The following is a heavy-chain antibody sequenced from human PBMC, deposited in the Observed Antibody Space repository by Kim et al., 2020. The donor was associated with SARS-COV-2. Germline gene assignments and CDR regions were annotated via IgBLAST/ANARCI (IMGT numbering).Heavy chain of an antibody. CDR1: GGSFSGYY. V-gene: IGHV4-34*01. D-gene: IGHD6-13*01. J-gene: IGHJ4*02. CDR2: INHSGST. CDR3: ARGDFVTGIAAAGTLGD. Sequence: SETLSLTCAVYGGSFSGYYWRWIRQPPGKGLEWVGEINHSGSTNYNPSLKSRVTISVDTSKNQSSLKLSSVTAADTAVYYCARGDFVTGIAAAGTLGDWGQGTLVTVSS.